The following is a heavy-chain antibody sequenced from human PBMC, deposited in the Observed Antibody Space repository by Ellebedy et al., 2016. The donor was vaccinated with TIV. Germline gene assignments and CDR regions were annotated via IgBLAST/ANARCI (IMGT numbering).Heavy chain of an antibody. CDR1: GFTFSTYS. D-gene: IGHD4-17*01. J-gene: IGHJ4*02. CDR2: ISSSGSTI. CDR3: ARDTVTTNYFDY. V-gene: IGHV3-48*04. Sequence: GGSLRLXCVASGFTFSTYSINWVRQAPGKGLEWISHISSSGSTIYSADSVKGRFSISRDNAKKSVYLQMNSLRAEDTAVYYCARDTVTTNYFDYWGQGTLVTVSS.